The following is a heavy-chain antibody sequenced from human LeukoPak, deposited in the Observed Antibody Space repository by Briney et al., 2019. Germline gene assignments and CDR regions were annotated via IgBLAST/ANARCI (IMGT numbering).Heavy chain of an antibody. J-gene: IGHJ3*02. CDR3: ARSGFGTDPRGAFDI. CDR1: GGSISSYY. Sequence: SETLSLTCTVSGGSISSYYWSWIRQPAGKGLEWIGRIYTSGSTNYSPSLKSRVTMSVDTSKNQFSLKLSSVTAADTAVYYCARSGFGTDPRGAFDIWGQGTMVTVSS. D-gene: IGHD3-10*01. V-gene: IGHV4-4*07. CDR2: IYTSGST.